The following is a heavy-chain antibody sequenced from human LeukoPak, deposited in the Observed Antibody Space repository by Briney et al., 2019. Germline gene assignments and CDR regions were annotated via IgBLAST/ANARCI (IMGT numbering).Heavy chain of an antibody. V-gene: IGHV4-34*01. Sequence: SETLSLTCAVYGGSLSGYYWSWIRQPPGKGLEWIGEINHSGSTNYNPSLKSRVTISVDTSKNQFSLKLSSVTAADTAVYYCARGQPWFDPWGQGTLVTVSS. D-gene: IGHD2-2*01. CDR1: GGSLSGYY. J-gene: IGHJ5*02. CDR3: ARGQPWFDP. CDR2: INHSGST.